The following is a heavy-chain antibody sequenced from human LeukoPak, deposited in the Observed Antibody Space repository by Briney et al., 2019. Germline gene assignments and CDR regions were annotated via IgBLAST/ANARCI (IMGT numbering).Heavy chain of an antibody. D-gene: IGHD6-13*01. V-gene: IGHV4-38-2*02. CDR2: IYHSGST. CDR1: GYSISSGYY. CDR3: ARVGSSWFNNWFDP. Sequence: SETLSLTCTVSGYSISSGYYWGWIRQPPGKGLEWIGGIYHSGSTYYNPSLKSRVTISVDTSKNQFSLKLSSVTAADTAVYYCARVGSSWFNNWFDPWGQGTLVTVSS. J-gene: IGHJ5*02.